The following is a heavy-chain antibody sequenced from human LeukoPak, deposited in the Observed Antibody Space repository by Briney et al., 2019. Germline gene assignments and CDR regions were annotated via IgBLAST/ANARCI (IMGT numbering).Heavy chain of an antibody. D-gene: IGHD5-12*01. CDR2: ISGSGGST. J-gene: IGHJ4*02. CDR1: GFTSISYA. Sequence: GSLRLPCAASGFTSISYARSWVRPTPQKGLECVSGISGSGGSTYSADSVKGRFTISRENSKNTLYLQMNSLRAEDTAVYYCAKDPERGYSGYGYGGYDYGGQGTLVTVSS. V-gene: IGHV3-23*01. CDR3: AKDPERGYSGYGYGGYDY.